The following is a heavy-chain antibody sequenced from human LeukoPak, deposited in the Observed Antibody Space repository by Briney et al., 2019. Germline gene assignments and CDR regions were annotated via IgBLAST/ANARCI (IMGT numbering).Heavy chain of an antibody. J-gene: IGHJ4*02. CDR2: MNPNSGNT. CDR1: GYTFISYD. D-gene: IGHD4-23*01. Sequence: ASVKVSCKASGYTFISYDINWVRQATGQGLEWMGWMNPNSGNTGYAQKFQGRVTMTRNTSISTAYMELSSPRSEDTAVYYCARVSRYGGNSGSWGQGTLVTVSS. V-gene: IGHV1-8*01. CDR3: ARVSRYGGNSGS.